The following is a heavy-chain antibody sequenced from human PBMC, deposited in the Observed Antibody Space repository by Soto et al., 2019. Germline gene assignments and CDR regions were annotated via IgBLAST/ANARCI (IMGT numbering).Heavy chain of an antibody. J-gene: IGHJ6*03. CDR2: IYYSGST. D-gene: IGHD4-17*01. Sequence: SETLSLTCTVSGGSISSYYWSWIRQPPGKGLEWIGYIYYSGSTNYNPSLKSRVTISVDTSKNQFSLKLSSVTAADTAVYYCAGLIHDYGDYDYYYYYMDVWGKGTTVTVSS. CDR1: GGSISSYY. CDR3: AGLIHDYGDYDYYYYYMDV. V-gene: IGHV4-59*01.